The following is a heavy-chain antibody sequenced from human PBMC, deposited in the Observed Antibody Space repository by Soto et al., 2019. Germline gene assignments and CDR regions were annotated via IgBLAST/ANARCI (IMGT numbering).Heavy chain of an antibody. D-gene: IGHD1-26*01. CDR3: ARDPGDRNGVSV. Sequence: EVQVVESGGGLAQPGGSLRLSCAASGFTVSSDYMSWVRQAPGKGLEWVSVIYSGGSTYYADSVKGRFTISRDNSKNTLYLQMNSLRAEDTAVYYCARDPGDRNGVSVWGQGTTVTVSS. CDR2: IYSGGST. CDR1: GFTVSSDY. V-gene: IGHV3-66*01. J-gene: IGHJ6*02.